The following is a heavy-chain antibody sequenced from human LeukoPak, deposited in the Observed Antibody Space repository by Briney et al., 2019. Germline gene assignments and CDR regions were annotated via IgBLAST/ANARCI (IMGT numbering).Heavy chain of an antibody. D-gene: IGHD6-19*01. CDR1: GLTFSSYA. V-gene: IGHV3-23*01. Sequence: GGSLRLSCAASGLTFSSYAMSWVRQAPGKGLEWVSVISASGGSTYYADSVKGRFTISRDNSKNTLYLQMNSLRADDTAVYYCAKASSSGWYYFDYWGQGTLVTVSS. CDR2: ISASGGST. J-gene: IGHJ4*02. CDR3: AKASSSGWYYFDY.